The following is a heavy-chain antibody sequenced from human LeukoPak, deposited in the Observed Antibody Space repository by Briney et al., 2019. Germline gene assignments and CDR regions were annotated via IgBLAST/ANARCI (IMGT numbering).Heavy chain of an antibody. CDR3: ARERLIDNFYYYMDV. V-gene: IGHV3-64*01. CDR2: ISLNAAST. D-gene: IGHD6-25*01. J-gene: IGHJ6*03. CDR1: GFTFSDYT. Sequence: GGSLRLSCAASGFTFSDYTVHWVRQAPGKGLESVSGISLNAASTYYVNSVKGRFTISRDNSKNTLYLQMGSLRAEDTAVYYCARERLIDNFYYYMDVWGKGTTVTVSS.